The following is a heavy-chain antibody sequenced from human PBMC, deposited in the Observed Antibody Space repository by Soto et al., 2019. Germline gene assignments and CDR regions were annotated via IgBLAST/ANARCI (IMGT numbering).Heavy chain of an antibody. CDR2: INAGDGNT. Sequence: ASVRVSCKASGYTFSSYAMHWVRQAPGQRLEWMGWINAGDGNTKSSQKFQDRVTISRDTSSSKAYMELTSLRSEDTAVYYCERDNGDGNFDFWGQGTLVTVSS. V-gene: IGHV1-3*01. CDR1: GYTFSSYA. J-gene: IGHJ4*02. CDR3: ERDNGDGNFDF. D-gene: IGHD2-8*01.